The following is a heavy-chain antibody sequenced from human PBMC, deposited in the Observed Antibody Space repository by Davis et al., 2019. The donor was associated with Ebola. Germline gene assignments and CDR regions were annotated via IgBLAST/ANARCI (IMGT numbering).Heavy chain of an antibody. Sequence: ASVKVSCKASGYTFTGYYMHWVRQAPGQGLEWMGWINPNSGGTNYAQKFQGRVTMTRDTSISTAYMELSRLRSDDTAVYYCAREFHDYSNYYYGMDVWGQGTTVTVSS. J-gene: IGHJ6*02. V-gene: IGHV1-2*02. CDR3: AREFHDYSNYYYGMDV. D-gene: IGHD4-11*01. CDR2: INPNSGGT. CDR1: GYTFTGYY.